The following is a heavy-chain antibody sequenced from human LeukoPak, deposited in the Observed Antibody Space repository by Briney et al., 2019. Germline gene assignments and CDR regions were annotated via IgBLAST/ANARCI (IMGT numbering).Heavy chain of an antibody. J-gene: IGHJ1*01. V-gene: IGHV1-69*13. CDR2: IIPIFGTA. Sequence: GASVKVSCKASGGTFSSYAISWVRQAPGQGLEWMGGIIPIFGTANYAQKFQGRVTITADESTSTAYMELSSLRSEDTAVYYCARGFSWVMKSGKRPEYFQHWGQGTLVTVSP. CDR3: ARGFSWVMKSGKRPEYFQH. D-gene: IGHD2/OR15-2a*01. CDR1: GGTFSSYA.